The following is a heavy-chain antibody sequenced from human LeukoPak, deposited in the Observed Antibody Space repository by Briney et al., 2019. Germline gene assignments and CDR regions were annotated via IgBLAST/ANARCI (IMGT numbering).Heavy chain of an antibody. CDR3: ARDRLHYGEYEKTFDY. J-gene: IGHJ4*02. CDR1: GFTFSSYG. D-gene: IGHD4-17*01. CDR2: IRSDGSNK. Sequence: PGGSLRLSCAASGFTFSSYGMHWVRQAPGKGLEWVAFIRSDGSNKYYADSVEGRFTISRDNAKNSLYLQMDSLRAEDTAVYYCARDRLHYGEYEKTFDYWGQGTLVTVSS. V-gene: IGHV3-30*02.